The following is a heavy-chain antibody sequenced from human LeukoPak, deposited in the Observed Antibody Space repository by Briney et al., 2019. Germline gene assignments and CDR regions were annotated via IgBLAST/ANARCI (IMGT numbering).Heavy chain of an antibody. CDR1: GFTFSSYG. V-gene: IGHV3-33*01. J-gene: IGHJ4*02. Sequence: GRSLRPSCAASGFTFSSYGMHWVRQAPGKGLEWVAVIWYDGSNKYYADSVKGRLTISRDNPKNTLYLQMNSLRAEDTAVYYCARDRSTGYCSSTSCYVYYFDYWGQGTLVTVSP. CDR2: IWYDGSNK. CDR3: ARDRSTGYCSSTSCYVYYFDY. D-gene: IGHD2-2*01.